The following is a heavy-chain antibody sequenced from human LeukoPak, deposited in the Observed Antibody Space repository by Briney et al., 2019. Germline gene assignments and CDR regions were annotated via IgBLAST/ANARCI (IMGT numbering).Heavy chain of an antibody. CDR3: AKGHSSSWSAFDY. J-gene: IGHJ4*02. V-gene: IGHV3-9*01. CDR2: ISWNSGSI. D-gene: IGHD6-13*01. CDR1: GFTFDDYA. Sequence: PGRSLRLSCAASGFTFDDYAMHWVRQAPGKGLEWVSGISWNSGSIGYADSVKGRFTISRDNAKNSLYLQMNSLRAEDTALYYCAKGHSSSWSAFDYWGQGTPVTVSS.